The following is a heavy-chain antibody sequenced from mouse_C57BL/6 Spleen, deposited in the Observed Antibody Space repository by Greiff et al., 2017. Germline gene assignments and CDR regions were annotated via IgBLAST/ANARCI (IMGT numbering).Heavy chain of an antibody. CDR1: GYTFTSYW. CDR2: INPSSGYT. J-gene: IGHJ4*01. Sequence: QVQLQQPGAELVRPGASVKLSCKASGYTFTSYWMHWVKQRPGQGLEWIGYINPSSGYTKYNQKFKDKATLTADKSSSTAYMQLSSLTYEDSAVYYCARSGYDYDEDGAMDYWGQGTSVTVSS. V-gene: IGHV1-7*01. CDR3: ARSGYDYDEDGAMDY. D-gene: IGHD2-4*01.